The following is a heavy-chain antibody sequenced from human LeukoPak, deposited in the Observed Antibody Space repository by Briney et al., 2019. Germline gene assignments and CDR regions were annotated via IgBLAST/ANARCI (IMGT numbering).Heavy chain of an antibody. V-gene: IGHV3-66*01. CDR3: AREGPEARSGVRAFDI. D-gene: IGHD3-10*01. Sequence: GGSLRLSCAASGFTVSSNYMSWVRQAPGKRLEWVSVIYSGGSTYYADSVKGRFTISRDNSKNTLYLQMNSLRAEDTAVYYCAREGPEARSGVRAFDIWGQGTMVTVSS. CDR2: IYSGGST. J-gene: IGHJ3*02. CDR1: GFTVSSNY.